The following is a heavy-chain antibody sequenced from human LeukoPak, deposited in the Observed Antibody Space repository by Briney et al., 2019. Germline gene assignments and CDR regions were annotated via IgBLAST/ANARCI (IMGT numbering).Heavy chain of an antibody. D-gene: IGHD6-19*01. Sequence: PGGSLRLSCAASGFTFSDYWMSWVRQAPGKGLEWVANIKQDGSEKYYVDSVKGRFTISRDNAKNSLYLQMNSLRAEDTAVFYCARDRGGSGWYEFECWGPRTLVTVSS. CDR1: GFTFSDYW. CDR2: IKQDGSEK. V-gene: IGHV3-7*01. CDR3: ARDRGGSGWYEFEC. J-gene: IGHJ4*02.